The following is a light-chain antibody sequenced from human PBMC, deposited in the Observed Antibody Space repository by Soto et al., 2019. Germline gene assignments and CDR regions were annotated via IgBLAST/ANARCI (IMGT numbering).Light chain of an antibody. V-gene: IGLV1-44*01. CDR2: TAG. CDR1: SSNIGSNT. Sequence: QSVLTQPLSASASPGQRVTISCSGGSSNIGSNTVAWYQHLPGTAPPRLIFTAGQRPSGVPGRFSGSRSGNTASLTISGLQAEDEADYYCSSYTDSSNYVFGTGTKVTVL. J-gene: IGLJ1*01. CDR3: SSYTDSSNYV.